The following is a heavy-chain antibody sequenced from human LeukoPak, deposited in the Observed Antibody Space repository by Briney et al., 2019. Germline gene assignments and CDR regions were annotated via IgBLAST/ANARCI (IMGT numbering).Heavy chain of an antibody. CDR2: IYSTGRS. J-gene: IGHJ3*02. V-gene: IGHV4-4*07. D-gene: IGHD5-24*01. Sequence: SETLSLTCTVSGGSISNYFWSWVRQPAGKGLEWIGRIYSTGRSDYNPSLKSRVTISVDTSKNQFSLKLSSVTAADTAVYYCARGEMATIEDAFDIWGQGTMVTVSS. CDR3: ARGEMATIEDAFDI. CDR1: GGSISNYF.